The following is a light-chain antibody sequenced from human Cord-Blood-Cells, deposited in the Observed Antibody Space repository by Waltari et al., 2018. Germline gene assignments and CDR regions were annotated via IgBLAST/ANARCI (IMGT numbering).Light chain of an antibody. CDR1: SSDVGGYNL. J-gene: IGLJ2*01. Sequence: QSALPQPASVSGSPGQSITISCTGTSSDVGGYNLVSWYQQPPGKAPKLMIYEGSKRPSGVSNRFSGSKSGNTASLTISGLQAEDEADYYCCSYAGSSTLVFGGGTKLTVL. CDR2: EGS. V-gene: IGLV2-23*01. CDR3: CSYAGSSTLV.